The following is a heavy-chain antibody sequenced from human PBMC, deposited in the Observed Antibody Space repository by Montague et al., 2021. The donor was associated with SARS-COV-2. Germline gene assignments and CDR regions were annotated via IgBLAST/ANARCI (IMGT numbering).Heavy chain of an antibody. J-gene: IGHJ4*02. CDR3: AHKSGMFTASYFDY. Sequence: PALVKPTQTLTLTCTFSGFSLSTSGVGVGWIRQPPGKALEWLALXYWDDDKRYSPSLKSRLTITKDTSKNQVALTMTNMDPVDTATYYCAHKSGMFTASYFDYWGKGTLVTVSS. D-gene: IGHD3-10*02. V-gene: IGHV2-5*02. CDR1: GFSLSTSGVG. CDR2: XYWDDDK.